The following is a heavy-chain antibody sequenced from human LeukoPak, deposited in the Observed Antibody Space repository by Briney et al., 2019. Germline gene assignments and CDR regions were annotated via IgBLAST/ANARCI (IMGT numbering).Heavy chain of an antibody. CDR1: GFTFSSYS. D-gene: IGHD6-19*01. CDR3: VRELYGSGHVYYFDH. V-gene: IGHV3-21*01. CDR2: ITTTSSYI. J-gene: IGHJ4*02. Sequence: KAGGSLRLSCAASGFTFSSYSFNWVRQAPGKGLEWVSSITTTSSYILYANSVRGRFTISRDNAQNPLYLQMSTLRVDDTALYYCVRELYGSGHVYYFDHWGQGTLVAVSS.